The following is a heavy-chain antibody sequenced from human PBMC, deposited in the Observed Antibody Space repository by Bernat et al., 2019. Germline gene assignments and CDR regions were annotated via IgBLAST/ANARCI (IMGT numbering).Heavy chain of an antibody. Sequence: QVQLQQWGAGLLKPSETLSLTCAVYGGSFSGYYWSWIRQPPGKGLGWIGEINHSGSTNYNPSLKSRVTISVDTSKNQFSLKLSSVTAADTAVYYCARVDYNWYFDLWGRGTLVTVSS. CDR3: ARVDYNWYFDL. CDR2: INHSGST. CDR1: GGSFSGYY. J-gene: IGHJ2*01. V-gene: IGHV4-34*01. D-gene: IGHD4-11*01.